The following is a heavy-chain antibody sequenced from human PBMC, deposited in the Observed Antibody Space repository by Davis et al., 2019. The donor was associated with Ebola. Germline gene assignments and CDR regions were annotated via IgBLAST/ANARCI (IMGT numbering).Heavy chain of an antibody. D-gene: IGHD1-7*01. CDR1: GFTFSSHT. V-gene: IGHV3-7*03. CDR3: ARGTRGY. CDR2: IKQDGSEK. Sequence: GGSLRLSCAASGFTFSSHTMSWVRQAPGKGLEWVANIKQDGSEKYYVDSVKGRFTISRDNAKNSLYLQMNSLRAEDTAVYYCARGTRGYWGQGTLVTVSS. J-gene: IGHJ4*02.